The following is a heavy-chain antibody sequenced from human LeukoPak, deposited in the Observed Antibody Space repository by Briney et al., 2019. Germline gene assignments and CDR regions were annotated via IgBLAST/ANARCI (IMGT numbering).Heavy chain of an antibody. J-gene: IGHJ6*02. CDR3: ARGGPRGTTVTNNYYYGMDV. CDR2: ISAYNGNT. D-gene: IGHD4-17*01. Sequence: GASVKVSCKASGYTFTSYGISWVRQAPGQGLEWMGWISAYNGNTNYAQKLQGRVTMTTDTSTSTAYMELRSLRSDDTAVYYCARGGPRGTTVTNNYYYGMDVWGQGTTVTVSS. V-gene: IGHV1-18*01. CDR1: GYTFTSYG.